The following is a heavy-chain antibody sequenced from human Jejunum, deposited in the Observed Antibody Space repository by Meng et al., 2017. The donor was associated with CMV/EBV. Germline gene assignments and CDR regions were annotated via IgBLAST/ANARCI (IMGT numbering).Heavy chain of an antibody. CDR2: IYNSGTT. CDR1: ISSSGYY. D-gene: IGHD2-2*01. CDR3: ARTLAHCSSTSCYLYFDY. Sequence: ISSSGYYWTWIRQPPGKGLEWIGYIYNSGTTSYNPSLKSRLTMSVDTCKNQLSLKLNSVTAADTAVYYCARTLAHCSSTSCYLYFDYWGQGTLVTVSS. V-gene: IGHV4-30-4*01. J-gene: IGHJ4*02.